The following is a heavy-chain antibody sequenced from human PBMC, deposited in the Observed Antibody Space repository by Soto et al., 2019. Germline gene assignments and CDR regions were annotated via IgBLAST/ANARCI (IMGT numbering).Heavy chain of an antibody. CDR2: TYYRSKWYN. D-gene: IGHD2-15*01. J-gene: IGHJ6*02. Sequence: QSQTLSLPCAISGDSVSSNSAAWNWIRQSPSRGLEWLGRTYYRSKWYNDYAVSVKSRITINPDTSKNQFSLQLNSVTPEDTAVYYCARESQGGRIYYYGMDVWGQGTTVTVSS. V-gene: IGHV6-1*01. CDR1: GDSVSSNSAA. CDR3: ARESQGGRIYYYGMDV.